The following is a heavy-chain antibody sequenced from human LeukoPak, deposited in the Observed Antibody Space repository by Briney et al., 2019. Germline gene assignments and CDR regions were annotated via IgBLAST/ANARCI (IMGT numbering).Heavy chain of an antibody. CDR1: GFTFSSYS. Sequence: GGSLRLSCAASGFTFSSYSMNWVRQAPGEGLEWVAVISYDGSNKYYADSVKGRFTISRDNSKNTLYLQMNSLRAEDTAVYYCAKELTSSSGYLHYFDYWGQGTLVTVSS. J-gene: IGHJ4*02. CDR2: ISYDGSNK. CDR3: AKELTSSSGYLHYFDY. V-gene: IGHV3-30*18. D-gene: IGHD6-25*01.